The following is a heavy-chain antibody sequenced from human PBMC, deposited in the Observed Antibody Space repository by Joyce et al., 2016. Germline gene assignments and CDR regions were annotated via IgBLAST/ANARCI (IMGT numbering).Heavy chain of an antibody. CDR1: RYTFTAYI. Sequence: QVQLVQSGPELKRPGASVRVSCKASRYTFTAYIMHWVRQAPGGGLEWIGWIEPKTDDTKYAQRFQGRVTMTRDTSFNTVDMELRRLSSDDMATYYCAREGSRDGYWDYWGQGTLVTVSS. CDR3: AREGSRDGYWDY. CDR2: IEPKTDDT. V-gene: IGHV1-2*02. D-gene: IGHD3-10*01. J-gene: IGHJ4*02.